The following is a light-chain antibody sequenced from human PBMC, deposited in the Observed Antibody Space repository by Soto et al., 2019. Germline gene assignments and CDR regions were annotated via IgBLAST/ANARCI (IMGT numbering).Light chain of an antibody. CDR2: ETS. V-gene: IGKV3-20*01. CDR3: QQYGSSPPVT. J-gene: IGKJ3*01. CDR1: QSVSSGY. Sequence: EIVLTQSPGTLSLSPGERATLSCRASQSVSSGYLAWYQQKPGQPPRVLIYETSSRATGIPDRFSGSGSGTDFTLTTSSLEPEDFAVYYCQQYGSSPPVTFGPGTRVDI.